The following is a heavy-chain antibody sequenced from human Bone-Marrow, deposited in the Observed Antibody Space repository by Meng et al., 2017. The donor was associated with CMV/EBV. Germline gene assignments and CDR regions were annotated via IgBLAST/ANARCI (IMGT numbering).Heavy chain of an antibody. CDR3: ANLGRYYEFWSGYPYYYGMAV. CDR2: IKQDGSEK. CDR1: GFTFSSYW. D-gene: IGHD3-3*01. J-gene: IGHJ6*01. Sequence: GESLKISCAASGFTFSSYWMSWVRQAPGKGLEWVANIKQDGSEKYYVDSVKGRFTISRDNAKNSLYLQMNSLRAEDTAVYYCANLGRYYEFWSGYPYYYGMAVWGQGTTVTGSS. V-gene: IGHV3-7*01.